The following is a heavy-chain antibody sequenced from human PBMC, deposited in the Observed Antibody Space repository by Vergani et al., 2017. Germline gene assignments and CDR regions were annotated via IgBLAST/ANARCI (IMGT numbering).Heavy chain of an antibody. CDR2: ISSSSSYI. CDR1: GFIFSSYS. CDR3: ASQPRRYGDRFFDP. D-gene: IGHD4-17*01. V-gene: IGHV3-21*02. Sequence: EVQLVESGGGLVQPGGSLRLSCAASGFIFSSYSMNWVRQAPGKGLEWVSSISSSSSYIYYADSVKGRFTISRDNAKNSLYLQMNSLRAEDTAVYYCASQPRRYGDRFFDPWGQGTLVTVSS. J-gene: IGHJ5*02.